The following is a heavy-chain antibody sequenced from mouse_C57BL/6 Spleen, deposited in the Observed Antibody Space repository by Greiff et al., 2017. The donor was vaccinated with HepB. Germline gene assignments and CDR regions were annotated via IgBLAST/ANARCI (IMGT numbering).Heavy chain of an antibody. CDR3: ARKGLGREYAMDY. J-gene: IGHJ4*01. V-gene: IGHV2-9-1*01. CDR2: IWTGGST. CDR1: GFSFTSYA. D-gene: IGHD4-1*01. Sequence: VKLMESGPGLVAPSQSLSITCTVSGFSFTSYAISWVRQPPGKGLEWLGVIWTGGSTNYNSALKSRLSISKDNSKSQVFLKMNSLQTDDTARYYCARKGLGREYAMDYWGQGTSVTVSS.